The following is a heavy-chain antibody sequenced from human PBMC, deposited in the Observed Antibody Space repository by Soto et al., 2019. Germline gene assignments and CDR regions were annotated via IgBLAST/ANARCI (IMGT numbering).Heavy chain of an antibody. CDR2: TSNSGNSV. CDR1: GFTFNDFF. Sequence: QVQLVESGGDLVKPGGSLRLSCAASGFTFNDFFMTWIRQAPGRGPEWVASTSNSGNSVYYADSVKGRFTVSRDNAQTTLTPQMTALRVDDTAVYYCARNTFNWFDPWGQGTLVTVSS. CDR3: ARNTFNWFDP. V-gene: IGHV3-11*01. J-gene: IGHJ5*02.